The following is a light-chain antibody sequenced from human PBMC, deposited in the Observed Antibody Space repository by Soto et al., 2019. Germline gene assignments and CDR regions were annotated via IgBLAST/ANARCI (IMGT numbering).Light chain of an antibody. CDR3: SSYTTSNTRQVV. Sequence: QSVLTQPASVSGSPGQSITISCTGTSSDVGGYNYVSWYQHHPGKAPKLMIFDVSNRPSGVANRFSGSKSGNTASLTISGLQPEDEDDDYCSSYTTSNTRQVVFGTGTKLTVL. CDR2: DVS. CDR1: SSDVGGYNY. V-gene: IGLV2-14*03. J-gene: IGLJ1*01.